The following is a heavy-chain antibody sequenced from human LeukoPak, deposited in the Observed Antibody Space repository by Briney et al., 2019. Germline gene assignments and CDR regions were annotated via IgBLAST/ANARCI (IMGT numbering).Heavy chain of an antibody. CDR3: AAGYSSGWYVRYFDY. CDR2: ISGSGGST. J-gene: IGHJ4*02. D-gene: IGHD6-19*01. Sequence: GGSLRLSCAASGFTFSSYAMSWVRQAPGKGLEWVSAISGSGGSTYYADSVMGRFTISRDNSKNTLYLQMNSLRAEDTAVYYCAAGYSSGWYVRYFDYWGQGTLVTVSS. CDR1: GFTFSSYA. V-gene: IGHV3-23*01.